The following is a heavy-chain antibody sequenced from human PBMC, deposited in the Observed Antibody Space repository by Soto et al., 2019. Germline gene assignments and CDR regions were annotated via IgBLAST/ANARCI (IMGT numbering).Heavy chain of an antibody. Sequence: SVKVSCKASGGIFSSYAISWVRQAPGQGLEWMGGIIPIFGTANYAQKFQGRVTITADESTSTAYMELSSLRSEDTAVYYCARAPLVVVTARGYYFDYWGQGTLVTVSS. CDR2: IIPIFGTA. D-gene: IGHD2-21*02. CDR1: GGIFSSYA. CDR3: ARAPLVVVTARGYYFDY. V-gene: IGHV1-69*13. J-gene: IGHJ4*02.